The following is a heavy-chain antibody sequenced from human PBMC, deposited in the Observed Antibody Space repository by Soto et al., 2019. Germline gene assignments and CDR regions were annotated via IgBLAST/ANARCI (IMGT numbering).Heavy chain of an antibody. CDR2: INPNSGGT. J-gene: IGHJ3*02. CDR3: ARDGGYCSSTSCYYSNAFDI. CDR1: GYTFTGYY. V-gene: IGHV1-2*04. Sequence: QVQLVQSGAEVKKPGASVKVSCKASGYTFTGYYMHWVRQAPGQGLEWMGWINPNSGGTNYAQKFQSWVTMTRDTSISTAYMELSRLRSDDTAVYYCARDGGYCSSTSCYYSNAFDIWGQGTMVTVSS. D-gene: IGHD2-2*01.